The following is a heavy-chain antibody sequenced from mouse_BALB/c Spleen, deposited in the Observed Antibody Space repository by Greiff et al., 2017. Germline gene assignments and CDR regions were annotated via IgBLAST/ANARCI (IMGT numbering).Heavy chain of an antibody. CDR1: GYSITSGYY. CDR2: ISYDGSN. CDR3: ARGGNYYYYAMDY. V-gene: IGHV3-6*02. D-gene: IGHD2-1*01. Sequence: EVQRVESGPGLVKPSQSLSLTCSVTGYSITSGYYWNWIRQFPGNKLEWMGYISYDGSNNYNPSLKNRISITRDTSKNQFFLKLNSVTTEDTATYYCARGGNYYYYAMDYWGQGTSVTVSS. J-gene: IGHJ4*01.